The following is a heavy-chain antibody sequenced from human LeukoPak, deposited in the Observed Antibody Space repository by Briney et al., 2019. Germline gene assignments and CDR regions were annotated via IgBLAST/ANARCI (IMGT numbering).Heavy chain of an antibody. D-gene: IGHD7-27*01. CDR1: GYTFTGYY. J-gene: IGHJ4*02. V-gene: IGHV1-8*02. Sequence: GASVKVSCKASGYTFTGYYMHWVRQAPGQGLEWMGWMSPNSGNTGYAQKFQGRVTMTRDTSTGTAYLELSSLRSEDSAVYYCVRTPPNWGADFWGQGTLVTVSS. CDR2: MSPNSGNT. CDR3: VRTPPNWGADF.